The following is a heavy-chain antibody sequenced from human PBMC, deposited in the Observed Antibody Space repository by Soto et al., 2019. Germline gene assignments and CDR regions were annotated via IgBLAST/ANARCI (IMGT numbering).Heavy chain of an antibody. CDR2: IKQDGSEK. V-gene: IGHV3-7*01. CDR1: GFTFSSYW. D-gene: IGHD4-17*01. J-gene: IGHJ5*02. Sequence: LRLSCAASGFTFSSYWMSWVRQAPGKGLEWVANIKQDGSEKYYVDSVKGRFTISRDNAKNSLYLQMNSLRAEDTAVYYCARSPTDDYVRPGWFDPWGQGTLVTVSS. CDR3: ARSPTDDYVRPGWFDP.